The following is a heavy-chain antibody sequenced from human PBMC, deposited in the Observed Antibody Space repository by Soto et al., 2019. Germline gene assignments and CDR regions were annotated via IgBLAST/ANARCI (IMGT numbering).Heavy chain of an antibody. Sequence: QMQLVQSGPEVKKPGTSVKVTCKASGFTFTSSAVQWVRQARGQRLEWIGWIVVGSGNTNYAQKFQERVTITRDMSTSTAYMELSSLRSEDTAVYYCAALRGDGTPYYFDYWGQGTLVTVSS. CDR2: IVVGSGNT. D-gene: IGHD3-10*01. V-gene: IGHV1-58*01. J-gene: IGHJ4*02. CDR3: AALRGDGTPYYFDY. CDR1: GFTFTSSA.